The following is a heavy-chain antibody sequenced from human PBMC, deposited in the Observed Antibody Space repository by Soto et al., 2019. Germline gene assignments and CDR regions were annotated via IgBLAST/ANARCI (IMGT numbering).Heavy chain of an antibody. D-gene: IGHD1-26*01. V-gene: IGHV3-30*18. CDR3: AKVEYSGSYFDY. CDR1: GFTFTSYG. CDR2: ISYDGSNK. J-gene: IGHJ4*02. Sequence: QVQLVESGGGVVQPGRSLRLSCAASGFTFTSYGMHWVRQAPGKGLEWVAVISYDGSNKYYADSVKGRFTISRDNSKNTLSLLMNSLRAEDTAVYFCAKVEYSGSYFDYWGQGTLVTVSS.